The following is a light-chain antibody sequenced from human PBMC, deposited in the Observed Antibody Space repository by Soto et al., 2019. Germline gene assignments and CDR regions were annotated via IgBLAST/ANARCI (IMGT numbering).Light chain of an antibody. CDR3: SSYSRTFTVV. CDR1: SSDIGGYEY. Sequence: QSALTQPASVSGSLGQSITISCTGTSSDIGGYEYVSWYQQRPGKAPKLIIYEVSNRPSGVSDRFSASKSGNTASLTISGLRAEDDTAYDCSSYSRTFTVVFGGGTKVTVL. V-gene: IGLV2-14*01. CDR2: EVS. J-gene: IGLJ2*01.